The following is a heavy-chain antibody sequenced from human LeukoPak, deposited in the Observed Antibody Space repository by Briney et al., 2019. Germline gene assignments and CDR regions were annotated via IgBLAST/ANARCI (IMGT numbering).Heavy chain of an antibody. J-gene: IGHJ6*04. CDR1: GGSFSGYY. D-gene: IGHD2-15*01. Sequence: SETLSLTCAVYGGSFSGYYWSWIRQPPGKGLEWVGEINHSGSTNYNPSPKSRVTISVDTSKNQFSLKLSSVTAADTAVYYCASRYCSGGSCYLSYYGMDVWGKGTTVTVSS. CDR3: ASRYCSGGSCYLSYYGMDV. CDR2: INHSGST. V-gene: IGHV4-34*01.